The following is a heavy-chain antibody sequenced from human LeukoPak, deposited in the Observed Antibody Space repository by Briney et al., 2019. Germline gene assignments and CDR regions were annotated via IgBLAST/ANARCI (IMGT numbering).Heavy chain of an antibody. Sequence: ASVSLSCKVSGYTLTELSMHWVRQAPGKGLEWMGGFDPEDGETIYAQKFQGRVAMTEDTSTDTAYMELSSLRSEDTAVYYCATGPLSTMILGYWGQGTLATVSS. V-gene: IGHV1-24*01. CDR3: ATGPLSTMILGY. J-gene: IGHJ4*02. CDR1: GYTLTELS. CDR2: FDPEDGET. D-gene: IGHD3-22*01.